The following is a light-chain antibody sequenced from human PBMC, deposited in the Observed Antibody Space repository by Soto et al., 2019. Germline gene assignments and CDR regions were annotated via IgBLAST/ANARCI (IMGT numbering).Light chain of an antibody. CDR3: SSYTSSSTRV. Sequence: QSALTQPASVSGSPGQSITISCTGSSNDVGGYNYVSWYQQHPGKAPKLMIYDVSDRPSGVSNRFSGSKSGNTASLTISGLQAEHEADYYCSSYTSSSTRVFGTGTKLTVL. V-gene: IGLV2-14*01. CDR1: SNDVGGYNY. CDR2: DVS. J-gene: IGLJ1*01.